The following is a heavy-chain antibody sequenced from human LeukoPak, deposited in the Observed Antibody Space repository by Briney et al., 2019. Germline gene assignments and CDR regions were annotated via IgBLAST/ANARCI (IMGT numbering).Heavy chain of an antibody. J-gene: IGHJ4*02. CDR2: ILYDGSNK. V-gene: IGHV3-30*02. Sequence: GGSLRLSCAASGFTFSSYGMHWVRQAPGKGLEWVTFILYDGSNKYYADSVKGRFTISRDNSKNTLYLQMSSLRAEDTAVYYCAKDMASRDDYSNLFDYWGQGTLVTVSP. CDR1: GFTFSSYG. D-gene: IGHD4-11*01. CDR3: AKDMASRDDYSNLFDY.